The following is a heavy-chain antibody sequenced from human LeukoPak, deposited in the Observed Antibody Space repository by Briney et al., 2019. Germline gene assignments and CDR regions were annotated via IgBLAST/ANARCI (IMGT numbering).Heavy chain of an antibody. CDR1: GYTFTSYY. CDR2: INPSGGST. J-gene: IGHJ4*02. Sequence: ASVKVSCKASGYTFTSYYMHWVRQAPGQGLEWMGIINPSGGSTSYAQKFQGRVTMTRDTSTSTVYMELSSLRSEDTAVYYCARDLYPTWIKLLGPSDYWGQGTLVTVSS. D-gene: IGHD5-18*01. CDR3: ARDLYPTWIKLLGPSDY. V-gene: IGHV1-46*01.